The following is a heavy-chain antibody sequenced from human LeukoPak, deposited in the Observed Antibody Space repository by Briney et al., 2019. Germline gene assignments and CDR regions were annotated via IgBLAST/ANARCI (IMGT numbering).Heavy chain of an antibody. Sequence: GGSLRLSCAASGFTFSDYYMNWIRQAPGKGLVWVSYISSSSSTIYYADSVKGRFTISRDNAKNSLYLQMNSLRAEDTAVYYCARRGYCSSTSCSNTGYYFDFWGQGTLVTVSS. CDR1: GFTFSDYY. J-gene: IGHJ4*02. V-gene: IGHV3-11*04. D-gene: IGHD2-2*01. CDR3: ARRGYCSSTSCSNTGYYFDF. CDR2: ISSSSSTI.